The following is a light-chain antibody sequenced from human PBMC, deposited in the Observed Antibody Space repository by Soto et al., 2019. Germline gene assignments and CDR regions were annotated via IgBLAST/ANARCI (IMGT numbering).Light chain of an antibody. CDR2: RAS. V-gene: IGKV4-1*01. CDR1: QSVLYSSNNKNY. J-gene: IGKJ1*01. Sequence: DIVMTQSPDSLAVSLGERATINCKSSQSVLYSSNNKNYLAWYQQKAGQPPKLLIYRASTRESGVPDRFSGRGSGTDFPLTISSLQAEDVAVYYCQQYYSTPLTFGQGTKVEIK. CDR3: QQYYSTPLT.